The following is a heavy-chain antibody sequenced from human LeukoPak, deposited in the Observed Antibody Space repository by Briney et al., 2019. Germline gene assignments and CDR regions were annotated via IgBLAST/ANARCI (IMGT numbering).Heavy chain of an antibody. CDR2: IWYDGSNK. CDR3: AKSNDFWSGYSYYFDY. Sequence: GGSLRLSCAASGFTFSSYGMHWVRQAPGKGLEWVAVIWYDGSNKYYADSVKGRFTISRDNSKNTLYLQMNSLRAEDTAVYYCAKSNDFWSGYSYYFDYWGQGTLVTVSS. D-gene: IGHD3-3*01. CDR1: GFTFSSYG. J-gene: IGHJ4*02. V-gene: IGHV3-30*02.